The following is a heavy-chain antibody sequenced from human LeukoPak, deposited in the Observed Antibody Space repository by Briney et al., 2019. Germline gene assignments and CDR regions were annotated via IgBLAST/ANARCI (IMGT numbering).Heavy chain of an antibody. D-gene: IGHD2-15*01. CDR2: IYYSGST. J-gene: IGHJ3*02. CDR1: GGSFSGYY. Sequence: SETLSLTCAVYGGSFSGYYWSWIRQPPGKGLEWIGYIYYSGSTNYNPSLKSRVTISVDTSKNQFSLKLSSVTAADTAVYYCAREVVVVVAATVRAFDIWGQGTMVTVSS. V-gene: IGHV4-59*01. CDR3: AREVVVVVAATVRAFDI.